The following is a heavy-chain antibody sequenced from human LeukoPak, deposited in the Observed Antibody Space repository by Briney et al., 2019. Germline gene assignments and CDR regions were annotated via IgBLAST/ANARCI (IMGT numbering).Heavy chain of an antibody. J-gene: IGHJ6*03. D-gene: IGHD3-3*01. V-gene: IGHV3-30*02. Sequence: GGSLRLSCAASGFIFSSSGMHWVRQAPGKGLEWVAYIRYDGSNKYYANSVKGRFTFSRDNSKDTLYLQMNSLRAEDTAVYYCAKDGRFLESYYYYMDVWGKGTTVTVSS. CDR3: AKDGRFLESYYYYMDV. CDR2: IRYDGSNK. CDR1: GFIFSSSG.